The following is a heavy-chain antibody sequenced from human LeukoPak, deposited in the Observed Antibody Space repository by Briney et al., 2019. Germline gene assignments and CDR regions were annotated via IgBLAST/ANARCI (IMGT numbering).Heavy chain of an antibody. CDR2: INSDGSSA. Sequence: GGSLRLSCAASGFTFSSYWMHWVRQAPGRGLVWVSRINSDGSSASYADSVKGRFTISRDNANNTLYLQMNSLRAEDTAVYYCAMNYGYYYYYMDVWGKGTTVTVSS. CDR3: AMNYGYYYYYMDV. D-gene: IGHD1-7*01. V-gene: IGHV3-74*01. CDR1: GFTFSSYW. J-gene: IGHJ6*03.